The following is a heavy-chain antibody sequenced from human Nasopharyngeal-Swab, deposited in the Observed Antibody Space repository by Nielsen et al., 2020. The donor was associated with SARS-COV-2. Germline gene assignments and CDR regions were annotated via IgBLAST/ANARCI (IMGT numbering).Heavy chain of an antibody. Sequence: CGVYGGSFSSYYWSWIRQPPGKGLEWIGEINHSGSTNYNPSLESRVTLSVDTSKNQFSLNLISVTAADTAVYYCATTGYSSVYYVHWGQGVLVTVSS. D-gene: IGHD6-25*01. CDR3: ATTGYSSVYYVH. CDR1: GGSFSSYY. V-gene: IGHV4-34*01. CDR2: INHSGST. J-gene: IGHJ4*02.